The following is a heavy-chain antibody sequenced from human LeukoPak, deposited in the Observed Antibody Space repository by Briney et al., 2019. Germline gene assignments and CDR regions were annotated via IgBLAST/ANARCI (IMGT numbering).Heavy chain of an antibody. D-gene: IGHD6-13*01. CDR3: ARDSPYSSGWYENDY. Sequence: PGGSLRLSCAASGFTLSSYAMNWVRQAPGKGLEWISYISDSGSTRYYADSVKGRFTISRGNAKNSLYLQMNSLRAEDTAVYYCARDSPYSSGWYENDYWGQGTLVTVSS. CDR1: GFTLSSYA. V-gene: IGHV3-48*03. CDR2: ISDSGSTR. J-gene: IGHJ4*02.